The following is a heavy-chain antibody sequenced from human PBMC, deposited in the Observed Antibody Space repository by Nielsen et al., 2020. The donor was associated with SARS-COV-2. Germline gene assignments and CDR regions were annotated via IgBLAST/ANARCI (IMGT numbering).Heavy chain of an antibody. D-gene: IGHD3-10*01. CDR1: GFNFNSYW. V-gene: IGHV3-74*01. CDR3: ARRWFGSGSDREAFAV. J-gene: IGHJ3*01. Sequence: GESLKISCAAPGFNFNSYWMHWVRRGPGRGLVWVSRINNDGSRTSYADSVKGRLTIARDNAKNSLFLQMDRLRAEDTAVYYCARRWFGSGSDREAFAVWGRGTMVTVSS. CDR2: INNDGSRT.